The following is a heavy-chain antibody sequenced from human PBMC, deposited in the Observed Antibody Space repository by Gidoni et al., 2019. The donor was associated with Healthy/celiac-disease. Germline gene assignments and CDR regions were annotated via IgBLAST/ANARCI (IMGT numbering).Heavy chain of an antibody. Sequence: FSSYWMSWVRQAPGKGLEWVANIKQDGSEKYYVDSVKGRLTIARDNAKNSLYLQMNSLRAEDTAVYYCARRGRKGIVVVPAAIPSFDYWGQGTLVTVSS. CDR1: FSSYW. D-gene: IGHD2-2*02. V-gene: IGHV3-7*03. CDR2: IKQDGSEK. CDR3: ARRGRKGIVVVPAAIPSFDY. J-gene: IGHJ4*02.